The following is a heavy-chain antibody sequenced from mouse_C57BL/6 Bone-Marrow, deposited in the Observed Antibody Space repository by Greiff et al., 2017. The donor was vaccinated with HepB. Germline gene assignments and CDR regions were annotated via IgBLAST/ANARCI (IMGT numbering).Heavy chain of an antibody. Sequence: QVQLKQSGPGLVAPSQSLSITCTVSGFSLTSYAISWVRQPPGKGLEWLGVIWTGGGTNYNSALKSRLSISKDNSKSQVFLKMNSLQTDDTARYYCARSYYGNYVDYAMDYWGQGTSVTVSS. D-gene: IGHD2-1*01. CDR2: IWTGGGT. J-gene: IGHJ4*01. CDR3: ARSYYGNYVDYAMDY. CDR1: GFSLTSYA. V-gene: IGHV2-9-1*01.